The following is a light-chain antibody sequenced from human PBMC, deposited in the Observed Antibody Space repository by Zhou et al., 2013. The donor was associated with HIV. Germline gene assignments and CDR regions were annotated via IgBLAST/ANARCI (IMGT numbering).Light chain of an antibody. V-gene: IGKV3-15*01. Sequence: EIVMTQSPATLSVSPGERATLSCRASQSVNSNLAWYQQKPGQAPRLLIYGALTRATGIPARFSGSGSGTEFTLTISSMQSEDFAVYYCQQYNNWPPGTFGQGTKVEIK. J-gene: IGKJ1*01. CDR1: QSVNSN. CDR2: GAL. CDR3: QQYNNWPPGT.